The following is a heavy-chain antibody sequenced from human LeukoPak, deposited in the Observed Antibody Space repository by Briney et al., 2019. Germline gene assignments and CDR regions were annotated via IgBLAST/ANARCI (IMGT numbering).Heavy chain of an antibody. J-gene: IGHJ3*02. V-gene: IGHV4-59*01. Sequence: SETLSLTCTVSGGSISSYYWSWIRQPPGKGLEWIGYIYYSGSTNYNPSLKSRVTISVDTSKNQFSLKLSSVTAADTAVYYCARGYGAPAGRASAFDIWGQGTMVTVSS. CDR1: GGSISSYY. CDR2: IYYSGST. CDR3: ARGYGAPAGRASAFDI. D-gene: IGHD6-13*01.